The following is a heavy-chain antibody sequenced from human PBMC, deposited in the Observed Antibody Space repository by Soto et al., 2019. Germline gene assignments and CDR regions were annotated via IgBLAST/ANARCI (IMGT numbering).Heavy chain of an antibody. CDR1: GYTFTSYG. CDR2: ISAYNGNT. V-gene: IGHV1-18*01. J-gene: IGHJ6*02. CDR3: ASSGGADYSYGMDV. D-gene: IGHD3-16*01. Sequence: QVQLVQSGAEVKKPGASVKVSCKASGYTFTSYGITWVRQAPGQGLEWMGWISAYNGNTNYAQQPQGRVTMTTDTAASTAYMELRSLISDDTAVYYCASSGGADYSYGMDVWGQGTTVTVSS.